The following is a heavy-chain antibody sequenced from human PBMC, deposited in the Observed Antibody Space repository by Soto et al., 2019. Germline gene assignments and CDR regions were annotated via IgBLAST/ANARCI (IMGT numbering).Heavy chain of an antibody. Sequence: EVQLVESGGGFTQPGRSLRLSCAARGFTFENYVMHWVRQAPGKGLEWVSGINWKNGIIGYADSVKGRFTISRDNAKKSLYLQMNSLRVEDTALYFCVKDKGRLRVMYFFDFWGQGTLATVSS. D-gene: IGHD2-8*01. J-gene: IGHJ4*02. CDR3: VKDKGRLRVMYFFDF. V-gene: IGHV3-9*01. CDR2: INWKNGII. CDR1: GFTFENYV.